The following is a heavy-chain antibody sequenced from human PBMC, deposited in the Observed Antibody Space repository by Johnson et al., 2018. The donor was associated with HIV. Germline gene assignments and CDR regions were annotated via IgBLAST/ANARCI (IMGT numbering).Heavy chain of an antibody. CDR1: GFTFSSYA. V-gene: IGHV3-23*04. CDR2: IVGSGGST. CDR3: AKAPYGSGIRPGAFDI. Sequence: VQLVESGGGLVQPGGSLRLSCAASGFTFSSYAMSWVRQAPGKGLEWVSGIVGSGGSTYYADSVKGRFTISRDNSKNTMYLQMNRLRAEDTAVYYCAKAPYGSGIRPGAFDIWGQGTMVTGSS. D-gene: IGHD3-10*01. J-gene: IGHJ3*02.